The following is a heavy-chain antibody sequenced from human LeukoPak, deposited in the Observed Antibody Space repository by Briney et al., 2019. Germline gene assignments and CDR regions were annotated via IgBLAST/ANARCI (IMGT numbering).Heavy chain of an antibody. CDR3: ARAGCSGGSCEVPVDY. D-gene: IGHD2-15*01. J-gene: IGHJ4*02. Sequence: ASVKVSCKASGYTFTSYGISWVRQAPGQGLEWMGWISAYNGNTNYAQKLQGRVTMTTDTSTSTAYMELRSLRSDDTAVYYCARAGCSGGSCEVPVDYWGQGTLVTVSS. CDR2: ISAYNGNT. V-gene: IGHV1-18*01. CDR1: GYTFTSYG.